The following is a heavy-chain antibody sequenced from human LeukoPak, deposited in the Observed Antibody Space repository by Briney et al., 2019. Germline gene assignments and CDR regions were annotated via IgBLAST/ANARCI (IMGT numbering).Heavy chain of an antibody. CDR2: INPNSGGT. J-gene: IGHJ3*02. CDR1: GYTFTGYY. V-gene: IGHV1-2*02. CDR3: ARVGGSVWGSYRSPVHDAFDI. D-gene: IGHD3-16*02. Sequence: ASVKVSCKASGYTFTGYYMHWVRQAPGQGLEWMGWINPNSGGTDYAQKFQGRVTMTRDKSISTAYMELSRLRSDDTAVYYCARVGGSVWGSYRSPVHDAFDIWGQGTMVTVSS.